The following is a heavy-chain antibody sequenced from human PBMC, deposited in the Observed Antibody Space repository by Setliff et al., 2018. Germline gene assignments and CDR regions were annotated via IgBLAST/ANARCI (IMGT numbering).Heavy chain of an antibody. CDR1: GGSISSDY. Sequence: PSETLSLTCVVSGGSISSDYWGWIRQPAGKGLEWIRRLSPSGNTNYSPSLKSRVTMSLDTSKNYFSLKLKSVTAADTAIYFCARGNYAYWYFDLWGRGTLVTVSS. J-gene: IGHJ2*01. V-gene: IGHV4-4*07. CDR2: LSPSGNT. D-gene: IGHD1-7*01. CDR3: ARGNYAYWYFDL.